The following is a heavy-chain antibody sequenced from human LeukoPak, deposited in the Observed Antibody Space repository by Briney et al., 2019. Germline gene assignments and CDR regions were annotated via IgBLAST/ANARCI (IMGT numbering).Heavy chain of an antibody. CDR3: SRLNVGH. J-gene: IGHJ4*02. CDR2: INYSGST. D-gene: IGHD2-15*01. Sequence: PSETLSLTCTVSGGSMSTYYWSWIRQPPGKGLEWIGYINYSGSTNYNPSLKSRVTISVDTSKNQFSLNLSSVTAADTAVYYFSRLNVGHWGQGTLVTVSS. CDR1: GGSMSTYY. V-gene: IGHV4-59*08.